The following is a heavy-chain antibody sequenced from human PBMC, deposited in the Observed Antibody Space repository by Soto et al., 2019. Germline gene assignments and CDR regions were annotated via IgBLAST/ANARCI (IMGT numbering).Heavy chain of an antibody. J-gene: IGHJ5*02. CDR3: CVIKRRDQYSTSGYWFDP. CDR1: GFTFSHAW. Sequence: EMPLVDSGGGLVKPGGSLRLSCAASGFTFSHAWMSWVRQAPGKGLEWVGRIKSKADGETKDYGAPVRGRFTISRDDSQDILYLHMNSLRIEDTAVYYCCVIKRRDQYSTSGYWFDPWGPGTLVTVSS. D-gene: IGHD4-4*01. V-gene: IGHV3-15*01. CDR2: IKSKADGETK.